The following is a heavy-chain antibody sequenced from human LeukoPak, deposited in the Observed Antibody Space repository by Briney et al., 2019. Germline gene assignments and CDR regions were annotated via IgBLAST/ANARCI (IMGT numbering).Heavy chain of an antibody. Sequence: GGSLRLSCAASGFTFSSYGMHWVRQAPGKGLEWVAAISYAGSNKYYADSVKGRFTISRDNSKNTLYLQMNSLRAEDTAVYYCARALVRGWFDPWGQGTLVTVSS. CDR3: ARALVRGWFDP. D-gene: IGHD6-13*01. CDR1: GFTFSSYG. V-gene: IGHV3-30*03. CDR2: ISYAGSNK. J-gene: IGHJ5*02.